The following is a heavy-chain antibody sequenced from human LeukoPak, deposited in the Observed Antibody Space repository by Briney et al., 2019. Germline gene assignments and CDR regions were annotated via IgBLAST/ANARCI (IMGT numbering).Heavy chain of an antibody. J-gene: IGHJ4*02. CDR3: ASEIDGDYPNFDY. D-gene: IGHD4-17*01. Sequence: SETLSHTCTVSGGSISSGGYYWSWIRQHPGKGLEWIGYIYYSGSTNYNPSLKSRVTISVDTSKNQFSLKLSSVTAADTAVYYCASEIDGDYPNFDYWGQGTLVTVSS. V-gene: IGHV4-61*08. CDR2: IYYSGST. CDR1: GGSISSGGYY.